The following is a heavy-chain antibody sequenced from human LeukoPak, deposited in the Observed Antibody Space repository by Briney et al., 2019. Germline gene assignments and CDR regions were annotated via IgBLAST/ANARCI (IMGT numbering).Heavy chain of an antibody. CDR3: ARALYSMTTVTTEYWFDY. CDR2: IYYRGST. V-gene: IGHV4-59*08. D-gene: IGHD4-17*01. J-gene: IGHJ4*02. CDR1: GGSINISY. Sequence: SETLSLTCTVSGGSINISYWSWIRQPPGKGLEWIGYIYYRGSTNYNPSLKSRVTISVDTSKNQYSLKLSSVTAADTAVYYCARALYSMTTVTTEYWFDYWGQGTLVTVSS.